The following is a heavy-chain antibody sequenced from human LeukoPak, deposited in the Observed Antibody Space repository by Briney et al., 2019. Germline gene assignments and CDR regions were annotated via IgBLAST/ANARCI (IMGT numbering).Heavy chain of an antibody. CDR3: AHMWPSMVRGIIIPNDAFDI. J-gene: IGHJ3*02. Sequence: SGPTLVNPTQTLTLTCTFSGSSLSSSGVGVGWIRQPPGKALEWLALIYWDDDKRYSPSLKSRLTITKDTSKNQVVLTMTNMDPVDTATYYCAHMWPSMVRGIIIPNDAFDIWGQGTMVTVSS. CDR2: IYWDDDK. D-gene: IGHD3-10*01. V-gene: IGHV2-5*02. CDR1: GSSLSSSGVG.